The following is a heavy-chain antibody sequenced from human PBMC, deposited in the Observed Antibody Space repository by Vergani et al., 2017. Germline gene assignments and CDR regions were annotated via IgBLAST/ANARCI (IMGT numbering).Heavy chain of an antibody. CDR1: GCSISSYY. V-gene: IGHV4-59*08. D-gene: IGHD5-18*01. CDR3: ARSLDTAMVTPSNWFDP. CDR2: IYYSGST. Sequence: QVQLQESGPGLVKPSETLSLTCTVSGCSISSYYWSWIRQPPGKGLEWIGYIYYSGSTNYNPSLKSRVTISVDTSKNQFSLKLSSVTAADTAVYYCARSLDTAMVTPSNWFDPWGQGTLVTVSS. J-gene: IGHJ5*02.